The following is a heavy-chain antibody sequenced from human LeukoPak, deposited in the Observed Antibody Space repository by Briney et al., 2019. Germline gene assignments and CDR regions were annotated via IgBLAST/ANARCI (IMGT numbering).Heavy chain of an antibody. V-gene: IGHV1-2*06. CDR3: AVDFWSGYYTGWFDP. CDR2: INPNSGGT. CDR1: GYTFTGYY. Sequence: GAXVKVSCKASGYTFTGYYMHWVRQAPGQGLEWMGRINPNSGGTNYAQKFQGMVTMTRDTSISTAYMELSRLRSDDTAVYYCAVDFWSGYYTGWFDPWGQGTLVTVSS. J-gene: IGHJ5*02. D-gene: IGHD3-3*01.